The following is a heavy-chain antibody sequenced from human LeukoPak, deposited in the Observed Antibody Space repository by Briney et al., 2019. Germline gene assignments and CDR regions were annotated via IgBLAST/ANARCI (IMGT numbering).Heavy chain of an antibody. D-gene: IGHD6-19*01. CDR2: IYYSGST. V-gene: IGHV4-59*08. J-gene: IGHJ4*02. Sequence: SEALSLTCAVSGGSISSYYWSWIRQPPGKGLEWIGYIYYSGSTNYNPSLKSRVTISVDTSKNQFSLKLSSVTAADTAVYYCARYSSGGGSYDYWGQGTLVTVSS. CDR3: ARYSSGGGSYDY. CDR1: GGSISSYY.